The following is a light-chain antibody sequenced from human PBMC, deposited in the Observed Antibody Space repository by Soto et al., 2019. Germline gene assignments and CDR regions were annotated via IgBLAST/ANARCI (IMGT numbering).Light chain of an antibody. CDR2: EGS. Sequence: QSALTQPASVSGSPGQSITISCTGTSSDVGSYNLVSWYQQHPGKAPKLMIYEGSKRPSAVSNRFSGSKSGSTASLTISGLQAEDEADYYCCSYAGGSTFVVFGGGTQLTVL. CDR3: CSYAGGSTFVV. J-gene: IGLJ2*01. V-gene: IGLV2-23*03. CDR1: SSDVGSYNL.